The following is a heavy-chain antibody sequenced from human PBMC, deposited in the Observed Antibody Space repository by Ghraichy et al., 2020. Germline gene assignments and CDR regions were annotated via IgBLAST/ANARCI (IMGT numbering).Heavy chain of an antibody. D-gene: IGHD5-24*01. CDR3: ARVVGYRRYFDY. CDR2: IIPIFGTA. CDR1: GGTFSSYA. J-gene: IGHJ4*02. Sequence: SVKVSCKASGGTFSSYAISWVRQAPGQGLEWMGGIIPIFGTANYAQKFQGRVTITADESTSTAYMELSSLRSEDTAVYYCARVVGYRRYFDYWGQGTLGTVSS. V-gene: IGHV1-69*13.